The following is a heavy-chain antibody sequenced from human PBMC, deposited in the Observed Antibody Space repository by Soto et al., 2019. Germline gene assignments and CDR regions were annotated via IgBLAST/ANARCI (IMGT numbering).Heavy chain of an antibody. CDR1: GFTFSSYA. CDR3: AKDHDLAAAGYYFDY. Sequence: QVQLVESGGGVVQPGRSLRLSCAASGFTFSSYAMHWVRQAPGKGLEWVAVISTDGRDKYHADSVKGRFTISRDKSKNTLFLQMNSLRPEDTAVYYCAKDHDLAAAGYYFDYWGQGTLVTVSS. CDR2: ISTDGRDK. J-gene: IGHJ4*02. D-gene: IGHD6-13*01. V-gene: IGHV3-30*01.